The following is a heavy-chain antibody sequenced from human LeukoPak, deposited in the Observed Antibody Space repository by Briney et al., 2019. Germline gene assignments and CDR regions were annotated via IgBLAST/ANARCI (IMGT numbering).Heavy chain of an antibody. V-gene: IGHV3-73*01. CDR1: GFTFSGSA. J-gene: IGHJ6*03. CDR2: IRSKANSYAT. Sequence: GESLKLSCAASGFTFSGSAMHWVRQAPGKGLEWVGRIRSKANSYATAYAASVKGRFTISRDDSKNTAYLQMNSLKTEDTAVYYCTSRDCSSTSCYRDPTYYYYYMDVWGKGTTVTVSS. CDR3: TSRDCSSTSCYRDPTYYYYYMDV. D-gene: IGHD2-2*01.